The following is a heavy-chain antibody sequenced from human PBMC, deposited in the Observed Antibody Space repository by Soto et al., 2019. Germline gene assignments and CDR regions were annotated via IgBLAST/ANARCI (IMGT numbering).Heavy chain of an antibody. V-gene: IGHV4-59*08. Sequence: TSETLSLTCTVSGGSISSYYWSWIRQPPGKGLEWIGYIYYSGSTNYNPSLKSRVTISVDTSKNQFSLKMSSVTAVDSAVYYCARHEDYSNSKFDYWGQGTLVTVSS. CDR1: GGSISSYY. CDR2: IYYSGST. J-gene: IGHJ4*02. D-gene: IGHD4-4*01. CDR3: ARHEDYSNSKFDY.